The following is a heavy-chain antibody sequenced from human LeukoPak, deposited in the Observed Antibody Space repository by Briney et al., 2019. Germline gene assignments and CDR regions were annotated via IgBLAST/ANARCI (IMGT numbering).Heavy chain of an antibody. CDR2: ISWDGGST. CDR1: GFTFDDYA. Sequence: GGSLRLSCAASGFTFDDYAMHWVRQAPGKGLEWVSLISWDGGSTYYADSVKGRFTISRDDSKNSLYLQMNSLRAEDSAFYYCAKAAIRYTSRWNNFDYWGQGTLVTVSS. J-gene: IGHJ4*02. CDR3: AKAAIRYTSRWNNFDY. V-gene: IGHV3-43D*03. D-gene: IGHD6-13*01.